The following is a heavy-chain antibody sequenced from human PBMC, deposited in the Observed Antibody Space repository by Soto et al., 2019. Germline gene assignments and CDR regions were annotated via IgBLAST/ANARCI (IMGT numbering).Heavy chain of an antibody. V-gene: IGHV4-59*01. CDR2: IYYSGST. Sequence: PSETLSLTCTVSGGSISSYYWSWIRQPPGKGLEWIGYIYYSGSTNYNPSLKSRVTISVDTSKNQFSLKLSSVTAADTAVYYCARAERSYYNVMIDYWGQGTLVTVSS. CDR3: ARAERSYYNVMIDY. CDR1: GGSISSYY. D-gene: IGHD3-10*01. J-gene: IGHJ4*02.